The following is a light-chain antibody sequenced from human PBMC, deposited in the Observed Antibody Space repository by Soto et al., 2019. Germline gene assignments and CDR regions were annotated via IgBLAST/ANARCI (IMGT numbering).Light chain of an antibody. CDR3: QQYNNWPPLT. CDR2: GAS. J-gene: IGKJ4*01. Sequence: EIVMTQSPATLCVSPGERATLSCRARQSVSSNLAWYQQKPGQAPRLLIYGASTRATGIAARFSGSGSGTEFTLTISSLQSEDFAVYYCQQYNNWPPLTFGGGTKVEIK. V-gene: IGKV3-15*01. CDR1: QSVSSN.